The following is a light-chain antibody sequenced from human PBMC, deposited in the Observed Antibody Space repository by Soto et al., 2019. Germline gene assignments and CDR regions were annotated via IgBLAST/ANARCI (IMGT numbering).Light chain of an antibody. Sequence: QSALTQPPSASGSPGQSVTISCTGTSSDVGAYNYVSWYQQNPGKAPKLMIYEVSKRPSGVPDRFSGSKSGNTASLTVSGLQAEDEADYYCISYAGSSIWVFGGGTKLTVL. V-gene: IGLV2-8*01. J-gene: IGLJ3*02. CDR1: SSDVGAYNY. CDR3: ISYAGSSIWV. CDR2: EVS.